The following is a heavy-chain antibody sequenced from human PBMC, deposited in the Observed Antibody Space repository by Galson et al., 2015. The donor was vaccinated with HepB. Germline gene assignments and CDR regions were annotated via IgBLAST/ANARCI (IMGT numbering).Heavy chain of an antibody. CDR1: RFTFTSSA. Sequence: SVKVSCKASRFTFTSSAVQWVRQTRGQRLEWIGWIVVGGGNTNYAQKFQKRVTITRDMSTSTAYMELSSLRSGDTAVYYCAAGTTVTKRHWGQGTLVTVSS. CDR3: AAGTTVTKRH. V-gene: IGHV1-58*01. CDR2: IVVGGGNT. D-gene: IGHD4-17*01. J-gene: IGHJ4*02.